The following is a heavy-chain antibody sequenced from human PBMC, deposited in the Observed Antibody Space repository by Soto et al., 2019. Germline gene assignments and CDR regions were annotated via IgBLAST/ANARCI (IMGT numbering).Heavy chain of an antibody. CDR3: ARHRIAVAGPLDY. V-gene: IGHV4-39*01. CDR1: GGAIRNSIYD. J-gene: IGHJ4*02. Sequence: QLQLQESGPGMLEPSETLSLTCTVSGGAIRNSIYDWGWIRQPPGKGLEWIGTIYYDGSVAYSPSLKSRVTLSVDTSRNHFSVKINSVTAADTAVYFCARHRIAVAGPLDYCGQGTLVTVSS. D-gene: IGHD6-19*01. CDR2: IYYDGSV.